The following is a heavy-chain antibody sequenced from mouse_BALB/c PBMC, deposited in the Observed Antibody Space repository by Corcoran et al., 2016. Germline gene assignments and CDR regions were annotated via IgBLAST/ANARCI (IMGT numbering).Heavy chain of an antibody. CDR2: VNPYNGGT. Sequence: EFQLQPSGPELVKPGASVKMPCKASGYTFTDYYMAWVTHSHGGNFEWIGRVNPYNGGTTYNQEFKGKATLTVDKSSSTAYMELNSLTSEDSAVYYCAREGLTTVVARFDYWGQGTTLTVSS. D-gene: IGHD1-1*01. V-gene: IGHV1-19*01. CDR1: GYTFTDYY. J-gene: IGHJ2*01. CDR3: AREGLTTVVARFDY.